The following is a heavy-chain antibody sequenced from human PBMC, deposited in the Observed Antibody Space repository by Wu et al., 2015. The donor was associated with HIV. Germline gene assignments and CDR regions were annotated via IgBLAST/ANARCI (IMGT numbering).Heavy chain of an antibody. D-gene: IGHD3-10*01. Sequence: QVQLVQSGAEVKKPGSSVKVSCKASGGTFSSYAISWVRQAPGQGLEWMGGIIPIFGTANYAQKFQGRVTITTDESTSTAYMELSSLRSEDTAVYYCAVGFGELSYYYYYGMDVWGPRDHGHRLL. J-gene: IGHJ6*01. CDR3: AVGFGELSYYYYYGMDV. CDR2: IIPIFGTA. V-gene: IGHV1-69*05. CDR1: GGTFSSYA.